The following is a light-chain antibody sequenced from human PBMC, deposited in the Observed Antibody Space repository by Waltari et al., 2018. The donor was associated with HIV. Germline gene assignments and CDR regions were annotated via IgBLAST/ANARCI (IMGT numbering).Light chain of an antibody. V-gene: IGLV3-21*02. Sequence: SYVLTQPPSVSVAPGQTASIICAGNHIGRKSVHWYQQKPGQAPVLVIYEDSDRSSGIPGRFSGSNSGNTATLTISRVEAGDEADYHCQVWDRFSDQAVFGGGTKLTVL. J-gene: IGLJ2*01. CDR2: EDS. CDR3: QVWDRFSDQAV. CDR1: HIGRKS.